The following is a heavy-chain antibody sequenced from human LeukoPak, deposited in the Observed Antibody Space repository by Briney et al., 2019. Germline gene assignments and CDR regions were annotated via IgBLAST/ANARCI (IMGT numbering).Heavy chain of an antibody. V-gene: IGHV1-46*01. CDR2: INPSGGST. Sequence: GTSVKVSCKASGYTFTSYYMHWVRHAPGPGLEWMGIINPSGGSTSYAQKFQGRVTMTRDMSTSTVYMELSSLRSEDTAVYYCARDLGSGSLKWFDPWGQGTLVTVSS. J-gene: IGHJ5*02. D-gene: IGHD3-10*02. CDR3: ARDLGSGSLKWFDP. CDR1: GYTFTSYY.